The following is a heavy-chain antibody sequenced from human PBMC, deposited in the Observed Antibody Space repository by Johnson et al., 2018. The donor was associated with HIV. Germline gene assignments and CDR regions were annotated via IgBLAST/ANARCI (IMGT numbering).Heavy chain of an antibody. CDR2: ISYDGNNT. V-gene: IGHV3-30*03. CDR3: AREPRLLTDAFDI. J-gene: IGHJ3*02. Sequence: QVQLVESGGDLVQPGGSLRLSCIGSGFTFSHHWMSWVRQAPGKGLEWVAIISYDGNNTYYANSVKGRFTISRDNAKNFLYLQMNSLRVEDTAVYYCAREPRLLTDAFDIWGQGTMVTVSS. CDR1: GFTFSHHW. D-gene: IGHD5-18*01.